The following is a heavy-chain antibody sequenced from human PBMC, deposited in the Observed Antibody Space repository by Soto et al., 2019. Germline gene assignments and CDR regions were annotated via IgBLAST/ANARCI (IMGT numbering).Heavy chain of an antibody. D-gene: IGHD4-17*01. CDR1: GFTFSSYG. CDR3: AKDHHRSDYGDYLSYFDY. Sequence: GGSLRLSCAASGFTFSSYGMHWVRQAPGKGLEWVAVISYDGSNKYYADSVKGRFTISRDNSKNTLYLQMNSLRAEDTAVYYCAKDHHRSDYGDYLSYFDYWGQGTLVTVSS. CDR2: ISYDGSNK. V-gene: IGHV3-30*18. J-gene: IGHJ4*02.